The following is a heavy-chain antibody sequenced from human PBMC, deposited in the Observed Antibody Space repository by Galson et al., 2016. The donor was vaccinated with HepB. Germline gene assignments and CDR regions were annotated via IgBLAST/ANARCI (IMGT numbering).Heavy chain of an antibody. V-gene: IGHV4-59*08. Sequence: SETLSLTCTVSGGSISSYYWSWIRQSPGRGLDWIGDIYYNGITDYNSSLKSRITISVDTSKNQHSLELRSVTAADTAVYFCARGRPAGFAYYYYHGMDIWGQGTTVTVSS. CDR2: IYYNGIT. CDR3: ARGRPAGFAYYYYHGMDI. CDR1: GGSISSYY. J-gene: IGHJ6*01. D-gene: IGHD3-16*01.